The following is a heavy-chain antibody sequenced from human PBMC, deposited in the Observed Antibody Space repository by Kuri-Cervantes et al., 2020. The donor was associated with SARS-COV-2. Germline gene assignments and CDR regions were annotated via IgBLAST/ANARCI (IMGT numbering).Heavy chain of an antibody. CDR2: ISGSGGST. V-gene: IGHV3-23*01. J-gene: IGHJ5*02. CDR1: GFTFSNYA. CDR3: ARDYASRRGGFDP. Sequence: VSLRLSCAASGFTFSNYAMSWVRQAPGKGLEWVSGISGSGGSTDYADSVKGRFTISRDNSKNTLYLQMNSLRAEDTAVYYCARDYASRRGGFDPWGQGTLVTVSS. D-gene: IGHD3-16*01.